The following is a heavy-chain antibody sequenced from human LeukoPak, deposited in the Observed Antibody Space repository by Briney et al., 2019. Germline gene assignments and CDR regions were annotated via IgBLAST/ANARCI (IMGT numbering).Heavy chain of an antibody. D-gene: IGHD3-22*01. V-gene: IGHV4-31*03. CDR2: IYYSGST. CDR1: GGSISSGDYY. J-gene: IGHJ4*02. CDR3: ARDSSGYNQFDY. Sequence: SETLSLTCTVSGGSISSGDYYWSWIRQHPGKGLEWIGYIYYSGSTYYNPSLKSRVIISVDTSKNQFSLRLSSLTAADTAVYYCARDSSGYNQFDYWGQGTLVTVSS.